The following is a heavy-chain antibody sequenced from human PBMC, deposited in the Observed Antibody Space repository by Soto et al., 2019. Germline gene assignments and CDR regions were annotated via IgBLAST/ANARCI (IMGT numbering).Heavy chain of an antibody. D-gene: IGHD4-17*01. V-gene: IGHV4-30-4*01. J-gene: IGHJ4*02. CDR3: SRATVVTKRWKHFDY. CDR2: IYYSGST. CDR1: GGSISSGDYY. Sequence: PSETLSLTCTVSGGSISSGDYYWSWIRQPPGKGLEWIGYIYYSGSTYYNPSLKSPATISVDTSKNQFSLKLSCVTAADTAVYYCSRATVVTKRWKHFDYWGQGALVTVSS.